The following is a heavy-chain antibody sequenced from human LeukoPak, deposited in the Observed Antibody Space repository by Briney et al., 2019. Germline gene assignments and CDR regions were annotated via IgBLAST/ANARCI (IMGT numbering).Heavy chain of an antibody. CDR3: ARGRAHSDSGSRLLQEY. Sequence: ASVKVSCKTSGYSFTADYMHWVRQAPGQGLEWMGWLNPNSGTTRYAQNFQGRVTLTSDTSINTAYLELSSLKSDDTAVCYCARGRAHSDSGSRLLQEYWGQGILVTVSS. CDR1: GYSFTADY. CDR2: LNPNSGTT. V-gene: IGHV1-2*02. J-gene: IGHJ4*02. D-gene: IGHD3-22*01.